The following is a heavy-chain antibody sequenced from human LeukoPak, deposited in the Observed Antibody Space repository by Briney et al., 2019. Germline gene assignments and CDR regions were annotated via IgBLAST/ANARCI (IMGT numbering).Heavy chain of an antibody. D-gene: IGHD3-10*02. Sequence: PGGSLRLSCEASGFTFSEYDMTWVRQAPGKGLEWVSSIGSDGKTHYSESVKGRFAISRDNSKSMLFLQLNSLRAEDTALYYCARDLHYYVAMHVWGRGTTVTVSS. J-gene: IGHJ6*02. V-gene: IGHV3-23*01. CDR2: IGSDGKT. CDR3: ARDLHYYVAMHV. CDR1: GFTFSEYD.